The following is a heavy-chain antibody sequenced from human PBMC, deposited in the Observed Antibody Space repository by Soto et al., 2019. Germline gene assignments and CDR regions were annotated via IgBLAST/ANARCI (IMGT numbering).Heavy chain of an antibody. CDR3: AKDIIDGSSSY. V-gene: IGHV3-23*01. CDR2: MSGSAGSA. Sequence: GGSLRLSCAASGFTFSSYAMSWVRQAPGKGLEWVSTMSGSAGSANYADSVKGRFTISRDNSKNTLYLQMNSLRAEDTAVYYCAKDIIDGSSSYWGQGTLVTVSS. J-gene: IGHJ4*02. D-gene: IGHD2-15*01. CDR1: GFTFSSYA.